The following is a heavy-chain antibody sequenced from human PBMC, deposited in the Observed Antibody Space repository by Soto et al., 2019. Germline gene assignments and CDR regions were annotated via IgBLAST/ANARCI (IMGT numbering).Heavy chain of an antibody. V-gene: IGHV1-46*01. CDR2: INPSGGST. CDR1: GYTFTSYY. J-gene: IGHJ6*02. D-gene: IGHD2-2*01. CDR3: AREDIVLVPAAMRGGMDV. Sequence: QVQLVQSGAEVKKPGASVKVSCKASGYTFTSYYMHWVRQAPGQGLEWMGIINPSGGSTSYAQKFQGRVTMTRDTYTSTVYMELSSLRSEDTAVYYCAREDIVLVPAAMRGGMDVWGQGTTVTVSS.